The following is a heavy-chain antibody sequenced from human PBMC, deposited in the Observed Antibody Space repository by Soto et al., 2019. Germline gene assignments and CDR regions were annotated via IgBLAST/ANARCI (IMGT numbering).Heavy chain of an antibody. J-gene: IGHJ5*02. CDR1: GFTFSSYA. D-gene: IGHD2-2*01. CDR2: ISSNGGST. V-gene: IGHV3-64D*06. Sequence: RGSLRLSCSASGFTFSSYAMHWVRQAPGKGLEYVSAISSNGGSTYYADSVKGRFTISRDNSKNTLYLQMSSLRAEDTAVYYCVKGGIVVVPAANWFDPWGQGTLVTVSS. CDR3: VKGGIVVVPAANWFDP.